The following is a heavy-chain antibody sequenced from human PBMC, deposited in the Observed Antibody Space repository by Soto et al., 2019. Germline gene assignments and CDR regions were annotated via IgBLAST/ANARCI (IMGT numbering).Heavy chain of an antibody. CDR1: GGSISSRTFW. V-gene: IGHV4-39*01. CDR3: ARHPRDDYNYGGSGIFDY. J-gene: IGHJ4*02. CDR2: MYYSGSS. D-gene: IGHD4-4*01. Sequence: SETLSLTCSVSGGSISSRTFWWAWIRQPPGKGLEWIGDMYYSGSSYSSPSLESRVTLSVDTSKNQLSLKLNSVTAADTAVYYCARHPRDDYNYGGSGIFDYWGQGTLVTVSS.